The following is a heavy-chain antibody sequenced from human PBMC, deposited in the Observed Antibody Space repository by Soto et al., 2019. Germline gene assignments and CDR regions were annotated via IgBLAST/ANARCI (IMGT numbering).Heavy chain of an antibody. D-gene: IGHD3-22*01. CDR3: VRSYYYDSSGYLY. CDR1: GFTFSSYS. J-gene: IGHJ4*02. V-gene: IGHV3-48*02. CDR2: ISSSSSTI. Sequence: EVQLVESGGGLVQPGGSLRLSCAASGFTFSSYSMNWVRQAPGKGLEWVSYISSSSSTIYYADSVKGRFTISRDNAKNSLYLQMNSLRDEDTAVYYCVRSYYYDSSGYLYWGQGTLVTVSS.